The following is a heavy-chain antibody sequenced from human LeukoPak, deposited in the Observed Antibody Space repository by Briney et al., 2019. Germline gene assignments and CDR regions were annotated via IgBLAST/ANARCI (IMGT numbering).Heavy chain of an antibody. J-gene: IGHJ5*02. V-gene: IGHV1-69*05. CDR3: ARVLSGLETYYDILTGLKGGWFDP. CDR1: GGTFSSYA. D-gene: IGHD3-9*01. CDR2: IIPIFGTA. Sequence: ASVKVSCKASGGTFSSYAISWVRQAPGQGLEWMGGIIPIFGTANYAQKFQGRVTITTDESTSTAYMELSSLRSEDTAGYYCARVLSGLETYYDILTGLKGGWFDPWGQGTLVTVSS.